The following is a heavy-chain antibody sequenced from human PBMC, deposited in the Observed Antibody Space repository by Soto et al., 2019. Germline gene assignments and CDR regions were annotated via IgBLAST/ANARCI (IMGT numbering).Heavy chain of an antibody. CDR2: IYYSGST. V-gene: IGHV4-31*03. CDR3: ARASGPSGFDY. J-gene: IGHJ4*02. D-gene: IGHD3-3*01. CDR1: GGSISSGGYY. Sequence: SETLSLTCTVSGGSISSGGYYWSCIRQHPGKGLEWIGYIYYSGSTYYNPSLKSRVTISVDTSKNQFSLKLSSVTAADTAVYYCARASGPSGFDYWGQGTLVTVSS.